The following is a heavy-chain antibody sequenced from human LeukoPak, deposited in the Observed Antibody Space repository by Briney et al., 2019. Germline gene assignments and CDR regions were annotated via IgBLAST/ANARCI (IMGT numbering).Heavy chain of an antibody. CDR3: AELGITMIGGV. J-gene: IGHJ6*04. CDR2: ISYDGSNK. D-gene: IGHD3-10*02. Sequence: GGTLRLSCAASGFTFSSYGMHWVRQAPGKGLEWVAVISYDGSNKYYADSVKGRFTISRDNSKNTLYLQMNSLRAEDTAVYYCAELGITMIGGVWGKGTTVTISS. CDR1: GFTFSSYG. V-gene: IGHV3-30*18.